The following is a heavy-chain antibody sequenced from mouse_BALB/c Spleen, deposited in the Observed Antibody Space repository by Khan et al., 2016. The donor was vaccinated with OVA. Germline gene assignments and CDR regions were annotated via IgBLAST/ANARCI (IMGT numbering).Heavy chain of an antibody. V-gene: IGHV5-6*01. CDR1: GFTFSTYG. J-gene: IGHJ3*01. D-gene: IGHD1-1*02. CDR2: ISRGGSYT. CDR3: TTLAYYYNSESFAY. Sequence: VELVESGADLVKPGGSLKLSCAASGFTFSTYGMSWVRQTPDKRLEWVATISRGGSYTDYPDRVKGRSTISRDNAKKTLDLQIISLKSADTTMYYCTTLAYYYNSESFAYWDQGTLVTVSA.